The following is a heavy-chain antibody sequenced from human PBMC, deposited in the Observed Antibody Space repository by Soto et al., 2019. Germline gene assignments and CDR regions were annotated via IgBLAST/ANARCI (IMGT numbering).Heavy chain of an antibody. Sequence: QVQLVESGGGVVQPGRSLRLSCAASGFTFSSYAMHWVRQAPGKGLEWVAVISYDGSNKYYADSVKGRFTISRDNSKNKLYLQMNSVRAEDTVVYYCARDASYYDDSSGYFLRYWGQGTLVTVSS. J-gene: IGHJ4*02. D-gene: IGHD3-22*01. CDR2: ISYDGSNK. CDR3: ARDASYYDDSSGYFLRY. CDR1: GFTFSSYA. V-gene: IGHV3-30-3*01.